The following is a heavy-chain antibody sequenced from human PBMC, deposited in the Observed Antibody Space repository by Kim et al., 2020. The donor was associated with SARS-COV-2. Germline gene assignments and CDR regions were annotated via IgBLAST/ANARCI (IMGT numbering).Heavy chain of an antibody. V-gene: IGHV3-23*03. CDR1: GFTFSSYA. Sequence: GGSLRLSCAASGFTFSSYAMSWVRQAPGKGLEWVSVIYSGGSSTYYADSVKGRFTISRDNSKNTLYLQMNSLRAEDTAVYYCAKDGPPFRGGYSGYNPYYFDYWGQGTLVTVSS. CDR3: AKDGPPFRGGYSGYNPYYFDY. J-gene: IGHJ4*02. D-gene: IGHD5-12*01. CDR2: IYSGGSST.